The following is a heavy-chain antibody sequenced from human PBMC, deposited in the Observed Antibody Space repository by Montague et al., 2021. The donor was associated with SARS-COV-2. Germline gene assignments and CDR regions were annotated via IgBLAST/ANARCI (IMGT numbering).Heavy chain of an antibody. CDR1: GGSISTDY. J-gene: IGHJ2*01. CDR2: SYNSGST. Sequence: SETLSLTCTVSGGSISTDYWSWIRQPPGKGLEWIGYSYNSGSTNYSPSLKSRVTITVDTSKNQFSLKLRSVTAADTAVYYCAGDFDLWGRGTLVTVSS. V-gene: IGHV4-59*13. CDR3: AGDFDL.